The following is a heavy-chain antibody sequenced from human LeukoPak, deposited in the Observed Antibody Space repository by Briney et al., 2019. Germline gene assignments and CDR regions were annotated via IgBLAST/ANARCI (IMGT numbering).Heavy chain of an antibody. CDR2: IRYDGSNK. V-gene: IGHV3-30*02. D-gene: IGHD3-10*01. J-gene: IGHJ4*02. Sequence: GGSLRLSCAASGFTFSSYGMHWVSQAPGKGLEWVAFIRYDGSNKYYADSVKGLFTISRDNSKNTLYLQMNSLRAEDTAVYYCAKPELLWFGEFNYDYWGQGTLVTVSS. CDR1: GFTFSSYG. CDR3: AKPELLWFGEFNYDY.